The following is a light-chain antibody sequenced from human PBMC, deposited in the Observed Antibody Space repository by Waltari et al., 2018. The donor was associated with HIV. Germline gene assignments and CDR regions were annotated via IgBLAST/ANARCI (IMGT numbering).Light chain of an antibody. CDR3: SSWDDSLNGVWV. V-gene: IGLV1-44*01. CDR2: SDH. J-gene: IGLJ2*01. CDR1: DFNIGANT. Sequence: QSVLTQPPSASGTSGPRVTISCSGSDFNIGANTVNWYQQVPGMAPKLLIYSDHQRPSGVPDRFAGSKSGTSASLAISGLQSEDEANYYCSSWDDSLNGVWVFGGGTKVTVL.